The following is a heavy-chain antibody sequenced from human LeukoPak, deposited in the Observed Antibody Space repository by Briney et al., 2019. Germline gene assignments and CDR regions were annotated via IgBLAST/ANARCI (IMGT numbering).Heavy chain of an antibody. D-gene: IGHD5-12*01. J-gene: IGHJ5*02. CDR2: IRSSSET. Sequence: GGFLRLSCAASGFIFSQYSMNWVRQAPGKGLEWVSHIRSSSETFYADSVKGRLTISRDNARNSLYLQMNNLRGEDTAIYYCARDAGNSGYGCDLWGQGTLVTVSS. V-gene: IGHV3-48*01. CDR3: ARDAGNSGYGCDL. CDR1: GFIFSQYS.